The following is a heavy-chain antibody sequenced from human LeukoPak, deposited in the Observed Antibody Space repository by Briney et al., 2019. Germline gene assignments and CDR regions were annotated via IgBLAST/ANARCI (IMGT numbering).Heavy chain of an antibody. V-gene: IGHV4-4*07. CDR3: ARGLDYDFWSGSLGYYYYMDV. Sequence: SETLSLTCTVSGGSISSYYWSWIRQPAGEGLEWIGRIYTSGRTNYNPSLKSRVTISVDKSKHQFSLKLSSVTAADTAVYYCARGLDYDFWSGSLGYYYYMDVWGKGTTVTVSS. J-gene: IGHJ6*03. CDR1: GGSISSYY. D-gene: IGHD3-3*01. CDR2: IYTSGRT.